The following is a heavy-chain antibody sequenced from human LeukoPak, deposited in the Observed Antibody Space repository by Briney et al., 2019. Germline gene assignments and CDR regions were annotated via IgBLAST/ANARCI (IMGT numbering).Heavy chain of an antibody. J-gene: IGHJ4*02. CDR1: GFSYRNCA. CDR2: STSSGATT. Sequence: PGGSLRLSCATSGFSYRNCAMNWVRQAPGKGLEWVSASTSSGATTDYADSVRGRFTISRDNARNTLYLQMNSLRVDDTAVYYCARRTIEVPVVHYFDQWGQGTLVTVSS. V-gene: IGHV3-23*01. CDR3: ARRTIEVPVVHYFDQ. D-gene: IGHD4/OR15-4a*01.